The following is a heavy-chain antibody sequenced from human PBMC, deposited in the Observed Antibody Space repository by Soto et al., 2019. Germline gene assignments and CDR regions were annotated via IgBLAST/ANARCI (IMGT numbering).Heavy chain of an antibody. V-gene: IGHV1-69*01. CDR2: IIPIFGTA. Sequence: QVQLVQSGAEVKKPGSSVKVSCKASGGTFSSYAISWVRQAPGQGLEWMGGIIPIFGTANYAQKLQGRVTITADESTSIAYMELSSLRSEDTAVYYCARGEGVYAVTPKNCMDVWGQGTTVTVSS. CDR3: ARGEGVYAVTPKNCMDV. J-gene: IGHJ6*02. CDR1: GGTFSSYA. D-gene: IGHD1-26*01.